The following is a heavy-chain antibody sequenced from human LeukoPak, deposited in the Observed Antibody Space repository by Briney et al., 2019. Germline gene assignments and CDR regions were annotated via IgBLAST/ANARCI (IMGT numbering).Heavy chain of an antibody. Sequence: SEPLSLTCAVSGGSFSGYYWYCIRHPPGKGLEWIGEINHGESTNYNPSLKSRATITVGTSKNQFSLKLTSVTAADTAVYCCARGRTYIYETSGYYPSIYYGMDAWGQGTTVIVSS. CDR2: INHGEST. V-gene: IGHV4-34*01. CDR3: ARGRTYIYETSGYYPSIYYGMDA. D-gene: IGHD3-22*01. J-gene: IGHJ6*02. CDR1: GGSFSGYY.